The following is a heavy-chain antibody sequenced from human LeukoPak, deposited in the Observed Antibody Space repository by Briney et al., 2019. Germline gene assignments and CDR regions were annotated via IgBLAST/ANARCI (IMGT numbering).Heavy chain of an antibody. D-gene: IGHD5-24*01. CDR1: GYTFTNYG. V-gene: IGHV1-18*01. CDR2: ISAYNGDT. CDR3: GRVDMAASKDY. Sequence: ASVKVSCKTSGYTFTNYGVTWVRQAPGQGLGWMGWISAYNGDTKYAQKLQGRVTMTTDTPTSTGYMELWSLTSDDTAIYYCGRVDMAASKDYWGQGTLVTVSS. J-gene: IGHJ4*02.